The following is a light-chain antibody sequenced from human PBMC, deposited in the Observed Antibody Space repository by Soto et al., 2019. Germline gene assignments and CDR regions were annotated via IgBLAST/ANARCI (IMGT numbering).Light chain of an antibody. CDR2: YDS. CDR1: NIGSKS. CDR3: QVWDSSSDHSVV. Sequence: SYELTQPPSVSVAPGKTARITCGGYNIGSKSVHWYQQKPGQAPVLVIYYDSDRPSGIPERFSGSNSGNTATLTISRVEAGDEADYYCQVWDSSSDHSVVFGGGTQLTVL. J-gene: IGLJ2*01. V-gene: IGLV3-21*04.